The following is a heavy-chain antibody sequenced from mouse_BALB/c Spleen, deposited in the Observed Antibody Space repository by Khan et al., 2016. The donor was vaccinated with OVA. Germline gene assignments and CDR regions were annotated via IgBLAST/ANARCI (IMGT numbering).Heavy chain of an antibody. V-gene: IGHV3-5*02. Sequence: EVELVESEPGLVKPSQTVSLTCTVTGISITTGNYRWSWIRQFPGNKLEWIGYIYYSGTITYNPSLTSRTTITRDTSKNQFFLEMNSLTAEDTATYYCARERGSAMDYWGQGTSVTVSS. J-gene: IGHJ4*01. CDR2: IYYSGTI. CDR1: GISITTGNYR. CDR3: ARERGSAMDY.